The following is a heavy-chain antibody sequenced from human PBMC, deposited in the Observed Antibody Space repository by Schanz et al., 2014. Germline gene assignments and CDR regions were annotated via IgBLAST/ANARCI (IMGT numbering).Heavy chain of an antibody. V-gene: IGHV4-4*07. D-gene: IGHD3-10*01. J-gene: IGHJ5*02. Sequence: QVQLQESGPGLVKPSETLSLTCAVSGASVSSFYWSWIRQPAGKGLEWIGHVYATGRTKYNPSLKSRVTMSVDTSQKQISLKLTPATAADTAVYYCARTLVNGSRKWFVPWGPGTQVTVSS. CDR1: GASVSSFY. CDR3: ARTLVNGSRKWFVP. CDR2: VYATGRT.